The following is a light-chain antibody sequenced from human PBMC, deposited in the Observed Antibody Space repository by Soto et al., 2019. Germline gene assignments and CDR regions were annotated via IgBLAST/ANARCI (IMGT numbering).Light chain of an antibody. Sequence: ILITQSPATLSVSPGERATLSCRASQSVGSSLAWYHQKPGQAPRLLISDASSRATGIPVRFSGSGSGTEFTLTISSLQSEDLGVYYCQHYSSWPLTFGGGTKVDIK. CDR3: QHYSSWPLT. V-gene: IGKV3-15*01. J-gene: IGKJ4*01. CDR1: QSVGSS. CDR2: DAS.